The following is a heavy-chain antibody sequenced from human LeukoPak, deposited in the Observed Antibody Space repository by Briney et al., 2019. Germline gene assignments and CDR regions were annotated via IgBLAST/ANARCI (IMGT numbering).Heavy chain of an antibody. CDR3: AKDKGKQQLVYALDI. J-gene: IGHJ3*02. D-gene: IGHD6-13*01. CDR2: ISGSGGST. V-gene: IGHV3-23*01. Sequence: GGSLRLSCAASGFTFSNYAMSWVRQAPGKGLEWVSVISGSGGSTKYVDSTKGRFTISRDNSKNTLYLQMNRLRAEDTALYYCAKDKGKQQLVYALDIWGQGTMVTVSS. CDR1: GFTFSNYA.